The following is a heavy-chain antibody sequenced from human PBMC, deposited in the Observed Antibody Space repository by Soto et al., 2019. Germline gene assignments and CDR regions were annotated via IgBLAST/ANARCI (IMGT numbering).Heavy chain of an antibody. Sequence: QVQLVQSGAEVKKPGASVKVSCRASGYPFTNYGLSWVRQAPGQGLEWMGRVAAYGGGTNYAPKFQGRVTMTTDTSTGTAYMELRSLKSDDTAIYYCARDPCGAVPATLDWWGQGTLVTVSS. V-gene: IGHV1-18*01. CDR3: ARDPCGAVPATLDW. CDR1: GYPFTNYG. J-gene: IGHJ4*02. CDR2: VAAYGGGT. D-gene: IGHD2-2*01.